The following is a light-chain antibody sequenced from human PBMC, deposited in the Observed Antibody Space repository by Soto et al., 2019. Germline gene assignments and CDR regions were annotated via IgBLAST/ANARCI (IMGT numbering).Light chain of an antibody. J-gene: IGKJ4*01. Sequence: DIQITQSPSTLSASVGDRVTITCRASQSISSWLAWYQQKPGKAPKLLIYKASSLESGVPSRFSGSGSGTEFTLTISSLQPDDFATYYCQQYNSYSPVLTFGGGTKVEIK. V-gene: IGKV1-5*03. CDR3: QQYNSYSPVLT. CDR1: QSISSW. CDR2: KAS.